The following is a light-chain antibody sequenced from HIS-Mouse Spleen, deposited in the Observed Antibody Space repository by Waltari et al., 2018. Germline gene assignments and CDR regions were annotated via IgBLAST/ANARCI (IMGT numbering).Light chain of an antibody. CDR3: SSYTSSSTLV. J-gene: IGLJ2*01. CDR2: DVS. V-gene: IGLV2-14*03. Sequence: QSALTQPASVSASPGQSLTISCTGTSSDGGGYNYVSWYQQHPGKAPKRMIYDVSNRPSGVSNRFSGSKSGNTASLTISGLQAEDEADYYCSSYTSSSTLVFGGGTKLTVL. CDR1: SSDGGGYNY.